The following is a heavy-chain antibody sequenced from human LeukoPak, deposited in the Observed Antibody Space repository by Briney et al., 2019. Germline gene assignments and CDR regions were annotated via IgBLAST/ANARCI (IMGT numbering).Heavy chain of an antibody. D-gene: IGHD6-13*01. CDR3: ARDRGYSSRWNFGKDYYMDV. CDR1: GFTFSTYG. Sequence: GGSLGLSCSASGFTFSTYGMNWVRQAPGKGLEWVAVIWYDGSHANYADAVKGRFTISRDNSKNTLYLQMNSPRAEDTAVYYCARDRGYSSRWNFGKDYYMDVWGKGITVTVSS. V-gene: IGHV3-33*01. J-gene: IGHJ6*03. CDR2: IWYDGSHA.